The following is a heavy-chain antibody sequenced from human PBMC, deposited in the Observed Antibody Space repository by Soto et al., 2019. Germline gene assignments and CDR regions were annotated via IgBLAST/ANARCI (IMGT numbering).Heavy chain of an antibody. Sequence: SETLSLTCTVSGGSISSGGYYWSWIRQHPGKGLEWIGYIYYSGSTYYNPSLKSRVTISVDTSKNQFSLKLSSVTAADTAVYYFSRDPTDDRWWFDPWGQGTLVTGSA. V-gene: IGHV4-31*03. CDR2: IYYSGST. J-gene: IGHJ5*02. CDR1: GGSISSGGYY. CDR3: SRDPTDDRWWFDP. D-gene: IGHD3-22*01.